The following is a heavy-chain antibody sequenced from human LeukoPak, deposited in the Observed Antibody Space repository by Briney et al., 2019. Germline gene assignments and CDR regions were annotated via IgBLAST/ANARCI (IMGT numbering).Heavy chain of an antibody. V-gene: IGHV3-11*01. J-gene: IGHJ4*02. D-gene: IGHD3-22*01. CDR1: GFTFSDYY. CDR2: ISSSGSTI. CDR3: AKDLGEYYYDSSGYYYWDY. Sequence: GGSLRLSCAASGFTFSDYYMSWIRQAPGKGLEWVSYISSSGSTIYYADSVKGRFTISRDNSKNTLYLQMNSLRAEDTAVYYCAKDLGEYYYDSSGYYYWDYWGQGTLVTVSS.